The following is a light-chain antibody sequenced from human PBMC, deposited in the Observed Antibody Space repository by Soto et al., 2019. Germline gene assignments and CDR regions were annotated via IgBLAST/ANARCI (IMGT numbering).Light chain of an antibody. CDR2: GAS. V-gene: IGKV3-20*01. J-gene: IGKJ5*01. Sequence: EIVLTQSPATLSLSPGERATLSCRASQSVSRYLNWFQQKPGQAPRLLMYGASSRATGIPDRLSGSGSGTDFTLTISRLEPEDFAVYYCQQYGSSPITFGQGTRLEIK. CDR1: QSVSRY. CDR3: QQYGSSPIT.